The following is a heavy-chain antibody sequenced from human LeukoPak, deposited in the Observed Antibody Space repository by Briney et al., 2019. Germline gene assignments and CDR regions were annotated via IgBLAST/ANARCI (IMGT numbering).Heavy chain of an antibody. Sequence: PGGSLRLSCTASGFTFSTYWMSWVRQAPGEGLEWVGRIQSKTDGGTTEYAAPVKGRFTISRDDSKTTLYLQMNSLKTEDTAVYYCATLTVRGVINIWGQGTLVTVSS. J-gene: IGHJ4*02. CDR3: ATLTVRGVINI. D-gene: IGHD3-10*01. CDR1: GFTFSTYW. V-gene: IGHV3-15*01. CDR2: IQSKTDGGTT.